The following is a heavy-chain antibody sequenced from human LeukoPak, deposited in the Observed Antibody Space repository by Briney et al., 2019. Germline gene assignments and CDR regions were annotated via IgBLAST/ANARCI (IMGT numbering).Heavy chain of an antibody. D-gene: IGHD6-13*01. CDR2: IYTSGST. CDR1: GGSISSSSYY. Sequence: MPSETLSLTCTVSGGSISSSSYYWSWIRQPAGKGLEWIGRIYTSGSTNYNPSLKSRVTMSVDTSKNQFSLKLSSVTAADTAVYYCAKQLPHGRGYYFDYWGQGTLVTVSS. V-gene: IGHV4-61*02. CDR3: AKQLPHGRGYYFDY. J-gene: IGHJ4*02.